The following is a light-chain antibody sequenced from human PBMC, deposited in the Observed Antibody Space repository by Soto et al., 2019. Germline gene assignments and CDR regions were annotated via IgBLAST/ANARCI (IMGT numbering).Light chain of an antibody. J-gene: IGKJ2*01. CDR3: QQYDNLPYT. CDR2: DAS. CDR1: QDNAKY. V-gene: IGKV1-33*01. Sequence: DIQMTQSPSSLSASVGDRVTITCQASQDNAKYLSWHQQKPGKAPKLLIHDASNVETGVPSRFSASGSGTNFAFTISSLQPDDIATYYCQQYDNLPYTFGQGTKLDIK.